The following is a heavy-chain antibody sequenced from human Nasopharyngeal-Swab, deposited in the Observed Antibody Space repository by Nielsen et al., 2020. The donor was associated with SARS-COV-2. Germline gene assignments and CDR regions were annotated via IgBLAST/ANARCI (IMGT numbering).Heavy chain of an antibody. V-gene: IGHV4-34*01. D-gene: IGHD3-22*01. CDR2: INHIGST. Sequence: SETLSLTFAVYGGSFSGSYWSWIRQPPGKGLEWIGEINHIGSTNYNPSLKSRITISVDTSKNQFSLNLSPVTAADTAVYYCARGYYDSSGYYFEYFDYWGQGTLVTVSS. CDR3: ARGYYDSSGYYFEYFDY. CDR1: GGSFSGSY. J-gene: IGHJ4*02.